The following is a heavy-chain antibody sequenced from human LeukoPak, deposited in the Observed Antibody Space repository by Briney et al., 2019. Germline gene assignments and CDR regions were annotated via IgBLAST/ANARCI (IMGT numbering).Heavy chain of an antibody. V-gene: IGHV4-4*07. D-gene: IGHD3-10*01. CDR1: GGSISSYY. Sequence: SETLSLTWTVSGGSISSYYWSWIRQPAGKGLEWIGRIYTSGSTNYNPSLKSRVTMSVDTSKNQFSLKLSSVTAADTAVYYCARDEGSGRFDWFDPWGQGTLVTVSS. CDR2: IYTSGST. J-gene: IGHJ5*02. CDR3: ARDEGSGRFDWFDP.